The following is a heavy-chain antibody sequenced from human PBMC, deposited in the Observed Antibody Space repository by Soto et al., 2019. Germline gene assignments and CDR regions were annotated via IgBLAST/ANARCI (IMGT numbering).Heavy chain of an antibody. Sequence: EVQLLESGGGLVQPGGSLRLSCAASGLTFSSYAMSWVRQAPGKGLEWVSGISGCGISTYYADSVKGRFTISRDNSKNTLYLQMNSLRAEDTAVYYCATNSESSAYSSFDYWGQGTLVTVSS. V-gene: IGHV3-23*01. D-gene: IGHD3-22*01. CDR2: ISGCGIST. J-gene: IGHJ4*02. CDR1: GLTFSSYA. CDR3: ATNSESSAYSSFDY.